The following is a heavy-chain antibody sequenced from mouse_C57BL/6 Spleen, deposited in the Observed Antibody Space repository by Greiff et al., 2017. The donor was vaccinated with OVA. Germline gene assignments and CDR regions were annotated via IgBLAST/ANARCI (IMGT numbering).Heavy chain of an antibody. J-gene: IGHJ1*03. CDR3: ARKSSYWYFDV. D-gene: IGHD1-1*01. Sequence: VKLQESGPELVKPGASVKISCKASGYAFSSSWMNWVKQRPGKGLEWIGRIYPGDGDTNYNGKFKGKATLTADKSSSTAYMQLSSLTSEDSAVYFCARKSSYWYFDVWGTGTTVTVSS. CDR1: GYAFSSSW. V-gene: IGHV1-82*01. CDR2: IYPGDGDT.